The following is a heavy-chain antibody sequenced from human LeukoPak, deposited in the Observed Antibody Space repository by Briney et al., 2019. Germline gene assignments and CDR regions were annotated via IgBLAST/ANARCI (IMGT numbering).Heavy chain of an antibody. CDR2: ISYDGSNK. J-gene: IGHJ4*02. Sequence: PGGSLRLSCAASGFTFSSYGMHWVRQAPGKGLEWVAVISYDGSNKYYADSVKGRFTISRDNSKNTLYLQMNSLRAEDTAVYYCAKGSKYYYDSSGYYTFDYWGQGTLVTVSS. CDR3: AKGSKYYYDSSGYYTFDY. D-gene: IGHD3-22*01. CDR1: GFTFSSYG. V-gene: IGHV3-30*18.